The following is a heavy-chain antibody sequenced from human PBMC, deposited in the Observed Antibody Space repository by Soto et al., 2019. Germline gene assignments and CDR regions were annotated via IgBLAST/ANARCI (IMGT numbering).Heavy chain of an antibody. D-gene: IGHD6-19*01. V-gene: IGHV1-3*01. CDR1: GSTFTSFL. CDR3: ARRIAVTGHDAFDI. CDR2: TNAVNGNT. J-gene: IGHJ3*02. Sequence: ASVMVSCTASGSTFTSFLMHWVRQAPGQRLEWMGWTNAVNGNTKYSQKFQGRVTITRDTSATTAYMELSSLRSEDTAVYYCARRIAVTGHDAFDIWGQGTMVTVS.